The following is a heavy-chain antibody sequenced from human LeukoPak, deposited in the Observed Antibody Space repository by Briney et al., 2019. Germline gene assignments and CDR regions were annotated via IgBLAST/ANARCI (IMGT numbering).Heavy chain of an antibody. D-gene: IGHD4-23*01. Sequence: PSETLSLTCAVYGGSFSGYYWSWIRQPPGKGLEWIGEINHSGSTNYNPSLKSRVTISVDTSKNQFSLKLSSVTAADTAVYYCARDRVRGLRWSIFDYWGQGTLVTVSS. CDR1: GGSFSGYY. V-gene: IGHV4-34*01. CDR2: INHSGST. CDR3: ARDRVRGLRWSIFDY. J-gene: IGHJ4*02.